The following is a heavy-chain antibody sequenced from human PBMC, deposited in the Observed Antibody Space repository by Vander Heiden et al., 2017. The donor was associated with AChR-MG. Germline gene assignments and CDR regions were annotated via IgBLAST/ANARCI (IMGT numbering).Heavy chain of an antibody. CDR1: GGTFSSYA. J-gene: IGHJ3*02. CDR2: ISPIFGTA. Sequence: QVQLVQSGAAVKKPGSSVKASCQASGGTFSSYAIGWVRQAPGQGLEWMGGISPIFGTANYAQKFQGRVTITADKSTSTAYMELSSLRSEDTAVYYCARGGYYDSSGYSRRDAFDIWGQGTMVTVSS. V-gene: IGHV1-69*06. CDR3: ARGGYYDSSGYSRRDAFDI. D-gene: IGHD3-22*01.